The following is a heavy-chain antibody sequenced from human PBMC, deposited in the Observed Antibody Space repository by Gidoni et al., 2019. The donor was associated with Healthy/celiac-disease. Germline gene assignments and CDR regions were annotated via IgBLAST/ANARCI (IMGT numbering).Heavy chain of an antibody. V-gene: IGHV4-34*01. CDR1: GGSFSGYY. J-gene: IGHJ4*02. CDR3: ARGRRSTIAAAGNPFDY. D-gene: IGHD6-13*01. Sequence: QVQLQQWGAGLLKPSETLSLTCAVYGGSFSGYYWSWLRQPPGKGLEWIGEINHSGSTNYNPSLKSRVTISVDTSKNQFSLKLSSVTAADTAVYYCARGRRSTIAAAGNPFDYWGQGTLVTVSS. CDR2: INHSGST.